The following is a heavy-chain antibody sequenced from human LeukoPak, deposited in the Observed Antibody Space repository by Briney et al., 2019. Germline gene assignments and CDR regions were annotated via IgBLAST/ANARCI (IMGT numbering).Heavy chain of an antibody. CDR1: GGSINNYY. V-gene: IGHV4-59*08. CDR2: MYYSGNT. D-gene: IGHD1-1*01. CDR3: ARSDWMRWFDP. Sequence: SETLSLTCTVSGGSINNYYWSWIRQTPGKGREWIGYMYYSGNTNYNPSLKSRVTISVDTSRNQFSLKLSSVTAADTAVYYCARSDWMRWFDPWGLGTLVTVSS. J-gene: IGHJ5*02.